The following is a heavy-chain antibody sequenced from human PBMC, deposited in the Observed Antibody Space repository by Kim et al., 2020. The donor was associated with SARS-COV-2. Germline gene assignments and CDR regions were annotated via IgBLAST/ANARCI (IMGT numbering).Heavy chain of an antibody. Sequence: SETLSLTCTVSGGSISSGGYYWSWIRQHQGKGLEWIGYIYYSGSTYYNPSLKRRVTIPVDTSKNQFSLKLSSVTAADTAVYYCARERTGGAFDIWGQGTMVTVSS. J-gene: IGHJ3*02. CDR3: ARERTGGAFDI. CDR2: IYYSGST. V-gene: IGHV4-31*03. D-gene: IGHD7-27*01. CDR1: GGSISSGGYY.